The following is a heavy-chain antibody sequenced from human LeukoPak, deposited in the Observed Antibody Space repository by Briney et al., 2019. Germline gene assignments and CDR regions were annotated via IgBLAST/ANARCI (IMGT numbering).Heavy chain of an antibody. CDR2: IYYSGST. J-gene: IGHJ6*02. D-gene: IGHD2-21*02. V-gene: IGHV4-39*01. CDR3: ARAFAPMTAKSVGGMDV. Sequence: SETLSLTCTVSGGSISSSSYYWGWIRQPPGKGLEWIGSIYYSGSTYYNPSLKSRVTISVDTSKNQFSLKLGSVTAADTAVYYCARAFAPMTAKSVGGMDVWGQGTTVTVSS. CDR1: GGSISSSSYY.